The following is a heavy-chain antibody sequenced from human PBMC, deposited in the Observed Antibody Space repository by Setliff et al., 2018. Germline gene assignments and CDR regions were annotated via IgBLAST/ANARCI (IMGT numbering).Heavy chain of an antibody. CDR3: ARGRNVASRLLDS. CDR2: ITHTGTTGST. V-gene: IGHV4-34*01. CDR1: GGTFTYYY. J-gene: IGHJ4*02. Sequence: SETLSLTCAASGGTFTYYYWTWIRQSPAKGLEWIGEITHTGTTGSTKYNPSLESRVTMSIDTSKNQFSLMVTSVTAADTAVYYCARGRNVASRLLDSWGQGTLVTVSS. D-gene: IGHD6-6*01.